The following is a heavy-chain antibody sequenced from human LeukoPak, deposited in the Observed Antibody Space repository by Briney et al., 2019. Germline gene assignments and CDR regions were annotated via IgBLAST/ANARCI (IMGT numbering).Heavy chain of an antibody. D-gene: IGHD1-14*01. CDR1: GFTVITND. CDR2: LYSDGNT. J-gene: IGHJ4*02. V-gene: IGHV3-53*01. CDR3: ARGVEPLAANTLAY. Sequence: GGSLRLSCAASGFTVITNDMTWVPQAPGKGLDWVSVLYSDGNTKYADSVQGRFTISRDNSKNTLYLEMNSLSPDDTAVYYCARGVEPLAANTLAYWGQGTLVTVSS.